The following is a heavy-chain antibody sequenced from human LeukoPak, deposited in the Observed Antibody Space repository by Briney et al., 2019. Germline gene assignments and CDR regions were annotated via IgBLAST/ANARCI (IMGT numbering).Heavy chain of an antibody. Sequence: PGGSLRFSGAAPGFTFISYAMSGVRQAPGKGRGGGSAISGSGESTYYADSVKGRFTISRDNPKNTLYLQMNTLSAEDTAVYSCARSPEPQLVWRGWFDPWGQGTLVTVSS. V-gene: IGHV3-23*01. CDR3: ARSPEPQLVWRGWFDP. CDR2: ISGSGEST. J-gene: IGHJ5*02. D-gene: IGHD6-13*01. CDR1: GFTFISYA.